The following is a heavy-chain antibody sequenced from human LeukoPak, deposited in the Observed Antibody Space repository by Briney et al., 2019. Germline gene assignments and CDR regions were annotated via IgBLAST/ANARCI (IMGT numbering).Heavy chain of an antibody. V-gene: IGHV3-21*03. CDR3: ARGPSWGYSDY. D-gene: IGHD3-16*01. CDR2: ISSSSTYI. CDR1: GFTVSSFS. Sequence: KPGGSLRLSCASSGFTVSSFSMNWVRQAPGKGLEWVSCISSSSTYIYYADSVKGRFPIYREKAKNSLYLQMNSLRAEDTAVYYCARGPSWGYSDYWGQGTLVTVSS. J-gene: IGHJ4*02.